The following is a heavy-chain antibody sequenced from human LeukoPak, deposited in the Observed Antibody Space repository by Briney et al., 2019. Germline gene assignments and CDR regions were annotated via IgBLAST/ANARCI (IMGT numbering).Heavy chain of an antibody. J-gene: IGHJ4*02. CDR3: AKGGTADLAYIDY. V-gene: IGHV3-23*01. D-gene: IGHD1/OR15-1a*01. CDR1: GFTFSSYA. CDR2: VTGTGSST. Sequence: GGSLRLSCAASGFTFSSYATSWVRQAPGKGLEWVSIVTGTGSSTNYADSVRGRFTISRDNSKNTLYLQMNSLRAEDTATYYCAKGGTADLAYIDYWGQGALVTVSS.